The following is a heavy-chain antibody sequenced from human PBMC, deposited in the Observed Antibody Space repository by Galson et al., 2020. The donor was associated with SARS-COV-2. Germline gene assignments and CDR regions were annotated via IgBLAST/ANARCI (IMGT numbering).Heavy chain of an antibody. V-gene: IGHV4-39*01. CDR2: IYYSGST. CDR1: GGSISSSSYY. CDR3: ARRGGATTEQDY. Sequence: SETLSLTCTVSGGSISSSSYYWGWIRQPPGKGLEWIGSIYYSGSTYYNPSLKSRVTISVDTSKNQFSLKLSSVTAADTAVYYCARRGGATTEQDYWGQGTLVTVSS. D-gene: IGHD1-26*01. J-gene: IGHJ4*02.